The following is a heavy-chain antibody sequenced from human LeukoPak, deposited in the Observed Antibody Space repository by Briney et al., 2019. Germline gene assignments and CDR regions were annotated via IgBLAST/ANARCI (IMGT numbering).Heavy chain of an antibody. CDR1: GYTFTGYY. Sequence: ASVKVSCKASGYTFTGYYMHWVRQAPGQGLEWMGWINPNSGGTNYAQKFQGGVTMTRDTSTSTAYMELSRLRSDDTAVYYCASLVAAAGTVDYWGQGTLVTVSS. V-gene: IGHV1-2*02. D-gene: IGHD6-13*01. CDR3: ASLVAAAGTVDY. CDR2: INPNSGGT. J-gene: IGHJ4*02.